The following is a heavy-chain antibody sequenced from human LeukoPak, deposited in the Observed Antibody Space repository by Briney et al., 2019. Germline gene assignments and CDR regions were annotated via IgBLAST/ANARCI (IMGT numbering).Heavy chain of an antibody. CDR3: ARVGVGATAPAKYYFDY. V-gene: IGHV3-7*01. CDR1: GFTFSSYW. Sequence: PGGSLRLSCTASGFTFSSYWMSWVRQAPGKGLEWVANIKEDGSEKYCVDSVKGRFTISRDNAQNSLYLQMNSLRAEDTAVYYCARVGVGATAPAKYYFDYWGQGTLVTVSS. D-gene: IGHD1-26*01. CDR2: IKEDGSEK. J-gene: IGHJ4*02.